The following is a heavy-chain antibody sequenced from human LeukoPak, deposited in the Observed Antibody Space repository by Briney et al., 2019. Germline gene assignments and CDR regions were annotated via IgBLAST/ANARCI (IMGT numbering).Heavy chain of an antibody. CDR3: AKKQHCSGGSCYSFDY. V-gene: IGHV3-23*01. CDR2: ISGSGGST. CDR1: GFTFSSYA. Sequence: GGSLRLSCAASGFTFSSYAMSWVRQAPGKGLEWVSAISGSGGSTYYADSVKGRFTISRDNSKNTLYLQMNSLRAEDTAVYYCAKKQHCSGGSCYSFDYWGQGTLVTVSS. D-gene: IGHD2-15*01. J-gene: IGHJ4*02.